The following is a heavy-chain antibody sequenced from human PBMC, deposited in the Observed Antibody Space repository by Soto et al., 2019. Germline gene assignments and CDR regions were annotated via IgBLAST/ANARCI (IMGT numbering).Heavy chain of an antibody. J-gene: IGHJ4*02. Sequence: GGSLRLSCAASGFTFSRDWMHWFRQAPGKGLVWVSRIDSGGRTTTYADSVKGRFTISRDNTKNTLYLQMNGLRAEDTALYYCARWFTYGNFDYFDYWGQGTQVTVS. CDR1: GFTFSRDW. V-gene: IGHV3-74*01. CDR2: IDSGGRTT. D-gene: IGHD3-10*01. CDR3: ARWFTYGNFDYFDY.